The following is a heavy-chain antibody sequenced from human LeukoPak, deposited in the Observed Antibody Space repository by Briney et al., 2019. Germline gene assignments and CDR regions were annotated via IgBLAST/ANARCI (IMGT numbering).Heavy chain of an antibody. D-gene: IGHD5-12*01. CDR1: GFTFSSYA. CDR2: ISYDGSNK. CDR3: ARSRGYSGYYYYYGMDV. Sequence: PGGSLRLSCAASGFTFSSYAMHWVRQAPGKGLEWVAVISYDGSNKYYADSVKGRFTISRDNSKNTLYLQMNSLRAEDTAVYYCARSRGYSGYYYYYGMDVWGQGTTVTVSS. J-gene: IGHJ6*02. V-gene: IGHV3-30-3*01.